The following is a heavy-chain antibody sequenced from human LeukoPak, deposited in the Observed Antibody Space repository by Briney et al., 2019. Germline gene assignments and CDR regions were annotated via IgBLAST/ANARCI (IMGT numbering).Heavy chain of an antibody. CDR3: ARDRGGAYDFWSGYYTGYFDY. V-gene: IGHV3-48*01. CDR1: GFTFSSYK. J-gene: IGHJ4*02. D-gene: IGHD3-3*01. CDR2: ISDSRNTI. Sequence: GGSLRLSCAASGFTFSSYKMNWVRQALGKGLEWISDISDSRNTIHYADSVKGRFTISRDNAKNFLYLQMNSLRAGDTAVYFCARDRGGAYDFWSGYYTGYFDYWGQGTLVTVSS.